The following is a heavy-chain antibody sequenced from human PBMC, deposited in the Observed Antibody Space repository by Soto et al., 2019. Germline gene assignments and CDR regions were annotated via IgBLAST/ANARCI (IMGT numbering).Heavy chain of an antibody. D-gene: IGHD3-16*01. V-gene: IGHV4-59*08. Sequence: QVQLQESGPGLVKPSETLSLSCSVSGGSISGHYWSWVRQTPGKGLEWIGYMYYSGSTNYNPSLKSRVTTSVDTSKNHFSLRLTSVTAADTAVYYCARGPYYDLIWNYYYMDVWVKGTTVTVSS. CDR1: GGSISGHY. CDR3: ARGPYYDLIWNYYYMDV. J-gene: IGHJ6*03. CDR2: MYYSGST.